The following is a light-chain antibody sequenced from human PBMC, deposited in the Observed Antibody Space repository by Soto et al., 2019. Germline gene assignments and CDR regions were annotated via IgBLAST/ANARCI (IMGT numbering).Light chain of an antibody. CDR2: AVS. V-gene: IGLV2-11*01. J-gene: IGLJ3*02. CDR3: CSYVGGWV. CDR1: SSDFGGYKY. Sequence: QSALTQPRSVSGSPGQSVSISCAGTSSDFGGYKYVSWYQQHPGKAPKLMSFAVSERPSGVPDRFSGSKSGNTASLTISGLRAEDEADYFCCSYVGGWVFGGGTKLTVL.